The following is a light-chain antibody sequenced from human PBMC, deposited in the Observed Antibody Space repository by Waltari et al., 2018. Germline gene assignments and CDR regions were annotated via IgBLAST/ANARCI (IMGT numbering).Light chain of an antibody. CDR3: CSYAGRSTWV. J-gene: IGLJ3*02. Sequence: QSALPQPASVSGSPGQSVTISCTGPSSNVGFFNLVSWYQHHPGKAPKLMIYAVRDRTSWVSNRFSGSKSGYTASLTISGLQAEDEADYYCCSYAGRSTWVFGGGTKVTVL. CDR2: AVR. V-gene: IGLV2-23*02. CDR1: SSNVGFFNL.